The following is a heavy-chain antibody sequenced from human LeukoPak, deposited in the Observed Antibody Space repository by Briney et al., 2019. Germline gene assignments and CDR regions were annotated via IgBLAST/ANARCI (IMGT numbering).Heavy chain of an antibody. J-gene: IGHJ4*02. CDR1: GFTFSNYG. V-gene: IGHV3-30*03. CDR3: ARVSIIAAAGHFDY. CDR2: ISYDESDK. Sequence: GRSLRLSCAASGFTFSNYGMHWVRQAPGKGLEWVAVISYDESDKYYADSVKGRFTISRDNSKNTLYLQMNSLRAEDTAVYYCARVSIIAAAGHFDYWGQGTLVTVSS. D-gene: IGHD6-13*01.